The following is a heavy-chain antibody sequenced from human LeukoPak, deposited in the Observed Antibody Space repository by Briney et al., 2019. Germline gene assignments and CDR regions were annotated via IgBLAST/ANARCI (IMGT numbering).Heavy chain of an antibody. V-gene: IGHV1-46*01. CDR1: GYTFTTYY. J-gene: IGHJ3*02. CDR2: ITPSGGST. CDR3: TRTYSSDSSGYYYGRDAFDI. Sequence: GASVKASCKSSGYTFTTYYIYWVRQAPGQGLEWMGIITPSGGSTSYAQKFKGRVTMTRDTSTSTVYMELSSLRSEDTAVYYCTRTYSSDSSGYYYGRDAFDIWGQGTMVTVSS. D-gene: IGHD3-22*01.